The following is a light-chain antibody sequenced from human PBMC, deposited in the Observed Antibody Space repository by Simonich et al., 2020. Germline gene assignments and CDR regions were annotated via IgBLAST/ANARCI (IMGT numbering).Light chain of an antibody. V-gene: IGLV3-1*01. CDR2: QAS. J-gene: IGLJ2*01. CDR3: QAWDSSTVV. CDR1: KLGDKF. Sequence: SYELTQPPSVSVSPGQTASITCSGDKLGDKFACWYQQKPGQSPVLVIHQASKRPSGISERFSGSNSGNTATLTISGTQAMDEADYYCQAWDSSTVVFGGGTKLTVL.